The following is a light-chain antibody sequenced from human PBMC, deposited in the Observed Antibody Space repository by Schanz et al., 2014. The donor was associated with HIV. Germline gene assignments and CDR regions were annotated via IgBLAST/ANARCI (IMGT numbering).Light chain of an antibody. V-gene: IGLV2-14*03. CDR2: DVS. CDR3: CSYTATSTYV. J-gene: IGLJ1*01. Sequence: QSALTQPASVSGSPGQSITISCTGTSSDVGGYNYVSWYQQHPGKAPKLMIYDVSNRPSGVSNRFSGSKSGNTASLTISGLQAEDEDDYYCCSYTATSTYVFGAGTKLTVL. CDR1: SSDVGGYNY.